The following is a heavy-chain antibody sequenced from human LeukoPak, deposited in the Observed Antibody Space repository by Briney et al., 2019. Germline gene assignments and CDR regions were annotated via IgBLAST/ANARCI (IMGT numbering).Heavy chain of an antibody. CDR1: GFTFSNNG. J-gene: IGHJ5*02. D-gene: IGHD2-8*01. CDR2: LSGSGSSV. V-gene: IGHV3-23*01. Sequence: PGESLRLSCVVSGFTFSNNGMSWVRQAPGKGLEWVSGLSGSGSSVYYADSVRGRLTISRDNSRNTLYLQLDGLRADDTAVYYCAKGLNWFDPWGQGTLVTVSS. CDR3: AKGLNWFDP.